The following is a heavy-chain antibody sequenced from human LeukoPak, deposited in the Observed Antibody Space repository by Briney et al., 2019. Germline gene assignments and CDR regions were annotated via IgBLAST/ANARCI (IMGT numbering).Heavy chain of an antibody. CDR2: INPNSGGT. V-gene: IGHV1-2*02. CDR1: GYTFTGYY. J-gene: IGHJ5*02. D-gene: IGHD6-6*01. Sequence: WASVKVSCKASGYTFTGYYMHWVRQAPGQGLEWMGWINPNSGGTNYAQKFQGRVTMTRDTSISTAYMELSRLRSDDTAVYYCARSGAGRPKNWFDPWGQGTLVTVSS. CDR3: ARSGAGRPKNWFDP.